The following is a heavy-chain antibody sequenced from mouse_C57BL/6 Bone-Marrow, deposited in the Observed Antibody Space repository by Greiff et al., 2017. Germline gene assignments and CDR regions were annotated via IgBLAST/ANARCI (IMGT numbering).Heavy chain of an antibody. J-gene: IGHJ4*01. Sequence: QVQLKQPGAELVKPGASVKLSCKASGYTFTSYWMHWVKQRPGRGLEWIGRIDPNSGGTKYNEKFKSKATLTVDKPSSTAYMQLSSLTSEDSAVYYCARYAHYDGYYVGAMDYWGQGTSVTVSS. D-gene: IGHD2-3*01. CDR3: ARYAHYDGYYVGAMDY. V-gene: IGHV1-72*01. CDR1: GYTFTSYW. CDR2: IDPNSGGT.